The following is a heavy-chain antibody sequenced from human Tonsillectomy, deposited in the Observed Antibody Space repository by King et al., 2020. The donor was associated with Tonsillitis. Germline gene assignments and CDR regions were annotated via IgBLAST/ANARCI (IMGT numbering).Heavy chain of an antibody. CDR1: GLTFSSAW. Sequence: VQLVESGGGLVKPGGSLRLSCAASGLTFSSAWMNWVRQSPGKGLEWVGRIKGKGEGGTIDYAAPVKGRFVITRDDSNDTLYLQMNSLKTADTAVYYCTTELQLLDVFDTWGQGTLVTVAS. CDR3: TTELQLLDVFDT. V-gene: IGHV3-15*07. D-gene: IGHD6-19*01. CDR2: IKGKGEGGTI. J-gene: IGHJ3*02.